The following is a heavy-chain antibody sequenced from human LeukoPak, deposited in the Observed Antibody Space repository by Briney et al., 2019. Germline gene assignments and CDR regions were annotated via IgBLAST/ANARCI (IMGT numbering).Heavy chain of an antibody. CDR2: INPNSGGT. J-gene: IGHJ4*02. CDR3: ARGYYDSSGYYY. D-gene: IGHD3-22*01. Sequence: GASVKVSCKASGYTFTSYYMHWVRQAPGQGFEWMGRINPNSGGTNYAQKFQGRVTMTRDTSISTAYMELSRLRSDDTAVYYCARGYYDSSGYYYWGQGTLVTVSS. V-gene: IGHV1-2*06. CDR1: GYTFTSYY.